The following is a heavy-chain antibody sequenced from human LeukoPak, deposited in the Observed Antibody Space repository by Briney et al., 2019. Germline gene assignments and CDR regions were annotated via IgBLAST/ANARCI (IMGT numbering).Heavy chain of an antibody. CDR2: ISSSGSTT. CDR3: PKEVVTDTG. CDR1: GFTFRDDY. D-gene: IGHD3-22*01. V-gene: IGHV3-11*04. J-gene: IGHJ4*02. Sequence: GGSLRLSCAASGFTFRDDYMSWLRQAPGKGLEWVSYISSSGSTTYYADSVKGRFTFSRDNAKNSLYLQMNSLRAEDTAVYYFPKEVVTDTGWGQGNLVTVSA.